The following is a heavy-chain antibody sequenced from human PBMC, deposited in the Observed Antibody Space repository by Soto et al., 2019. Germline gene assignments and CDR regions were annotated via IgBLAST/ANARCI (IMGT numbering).Heavy chain of an antibody. Sequence: QVRLVESGGGVVQPGRSLRLSCAASGFTFSSYGMHWVRQAPGKGLEWVAVIWDDGSNNRYADSVKGRFTISRDNSKNTLYLQVNSLRAEDTAVYFCARAGYCTSTSQCPFYYGMDVWGQGTTVTVSS. CDR1: GFTFSSYG. J-gene: IGHJ6*02. V-gene: IGHV3-33*01. CDR3: ARAGYCTSTSQCPFYYGMDV. D-gene: IGHD2-2*01. CDR2: IWDDGSNN.